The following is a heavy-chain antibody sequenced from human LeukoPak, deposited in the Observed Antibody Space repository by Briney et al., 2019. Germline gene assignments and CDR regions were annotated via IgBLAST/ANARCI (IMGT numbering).Heavy chain of an antibody. D-gene: IGHD2-15*01. V-gene: IGHV4-34*01. Sequence: SETPSLTCAVYGGSFSGYYWSWIRQPPGKGLEWIGEINHSGSTNYNPSLKSRVTISVDTSKNQFSLKLSSVTAADTAVYYCASGDCSGGSCYSYFDYWGQGTLVTVSS. J-gene: IGHJ4*02. CDR3: ASGDCSGGSCYSYFDY. CDR2: INHSGST. CDR1: GGSFSGYY.